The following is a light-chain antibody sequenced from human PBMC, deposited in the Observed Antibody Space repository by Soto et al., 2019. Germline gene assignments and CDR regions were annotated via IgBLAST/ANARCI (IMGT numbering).Light chain of an antibody. CDR2: GAS. Sequence: ETLMTQSPATLSVSPGARATLYCRASQTISSSLAWYQQKPGQAPRLLIFGASPRAAGVPARFSGSGSGTLFTLTISSPQSEDFGVYYCQQYNKWPWTFGQGTKVDIK. V-gene: IGKV3-15*01. CDR1: QTISSS. J-gene: IGKJ1*01. CDR3: QQYNKWPWT.